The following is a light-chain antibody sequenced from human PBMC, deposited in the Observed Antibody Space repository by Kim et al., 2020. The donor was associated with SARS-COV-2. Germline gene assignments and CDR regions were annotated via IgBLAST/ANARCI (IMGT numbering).Light chain of an antibody. Sequence: QSITISCTGTSSDVGGYNYVSWYQQHPGKAPKLMIYDVSNRPSGVSNRFSGSKSGNTASLTISGLQAEDEADYYCSSYTSSSTPVFGGGTKLTVL. CDR2: DVS. CDR1: SSDVGGYNY. CDR3: SSYTSSSTPV. J-gene: IGLJ3*02. V-gene: IGLV2-14*03.